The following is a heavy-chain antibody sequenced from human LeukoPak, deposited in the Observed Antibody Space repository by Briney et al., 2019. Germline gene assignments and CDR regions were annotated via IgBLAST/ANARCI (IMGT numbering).Heavy chain of an antibody. CDR3: AMARSRVAGLRYFHH. D-gene: IGHD6-19*01. J-gene: IGHJ1*01. CDR2: IDPSDSYT. Sequence: GESLKFSCKGSGYSFTSYWISWVRQMPGKGLEWMGRIDPSDSYTNYSPSFQGHVTISADKSISTAYLQWSSLEASDTAMYYCAMARSRVAGLRYFHHWGQGTLVTVSS. V-gene: IGHV5-10-1*01. CDR1: GYSFTSYW.